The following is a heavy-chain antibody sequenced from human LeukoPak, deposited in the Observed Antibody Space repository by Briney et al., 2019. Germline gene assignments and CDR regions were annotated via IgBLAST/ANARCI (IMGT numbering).Heavy chain of an antibody. J-gene: IGHJ3*02. CDR2: INHSGST. D-gene: IGHD7-27*01. CDR3: ARHALGKDAFDI. V-gene: IGHV4-34*01. CDR1: GGSFSGYY. Sequence: PSETLSLTCAVYGGSFSGYYWSWIRQPPGKGLEWIGEINHSGSTNYNPSLKSRVTISVDTSKNQFSLKLSSVTAADTAVYYCARHALGKDAFDIWGQGTMVTVSS.